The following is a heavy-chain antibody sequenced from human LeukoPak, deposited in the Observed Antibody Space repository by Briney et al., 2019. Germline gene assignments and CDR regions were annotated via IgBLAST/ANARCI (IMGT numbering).Heavy chain of an antibody. CDR3: ARLQYSSSSEQTFDY. D-gene: IGHD6-6*01. CDR1: GFTFSSYG. Sequence: GGSLRLSCAASGFTFSSYGMHWVRQAPGKGLEWVAVIWYDGSNKYYADSVKGRFTISRDNSKNTLYLQMNSLRAKDTAVYYCARLQYSSSSEQTFDYWGQGTLVTVSS. J-gene: IGHJ4*02. V-gene: IGHV3-33*01. CDR2: IWYDGSNK.